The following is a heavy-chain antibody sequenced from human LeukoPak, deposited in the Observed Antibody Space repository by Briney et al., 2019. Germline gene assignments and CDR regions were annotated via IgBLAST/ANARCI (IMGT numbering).Heavy chain of an antibody. J-gene: IGHJ6*02. CDR3: ARDGLGSGWNYYDSSGYYYKHYYYGMDV. CDR2: ISAYNGNT. V-gene: IGHV1-18*01. CDR1: GYTFTSYG. D-gene: IGHD3-22*01. Sequence: ASVKVSCKASGYTFTSYGISWVRQAPGQGLEWMGWISAYNGNTNYAQKLQGRVTMTTDTSTSTAYMELRSLRSDDTAVYYCARDGLGSGWNYYDSSGYYYKHYYYGMDVWGRGTTVTVSS.